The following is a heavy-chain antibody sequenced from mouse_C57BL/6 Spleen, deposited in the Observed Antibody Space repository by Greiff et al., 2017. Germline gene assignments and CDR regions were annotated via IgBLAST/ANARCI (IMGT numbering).Heavy chain of an antibody. CDR3: ARPVVATYRGFDY. D-gene: IGHD1-1*01. V-gene: IGHV1-54*01. CDR1: GYAFTNYL. Sequence: VQLQQSGAELVRPGTSVKVSCKASGYAFTNYLIEWVKQRPGQGLEWIGVINPGSGGTNYNEKFKGKATLTADKSSSTAYMQLSSLTSEDSAVYFCARPVVATYRGFDYWGQGTTLTVSS. J-gene: IGHJ2*01. CDR2: INPGSGGT.